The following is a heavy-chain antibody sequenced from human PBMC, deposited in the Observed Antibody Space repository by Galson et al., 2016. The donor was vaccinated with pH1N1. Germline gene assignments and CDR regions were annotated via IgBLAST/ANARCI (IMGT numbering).Heavy chain of an antibody. Sequence: SVKVSCKASGYTFTSNGISWVRQAPGQGLEWMGWINVDTGNTVHAQKLQDRVTMTTDTSTKTAYMELRSLKSDDTAVYYCARAGNLDGDRCYGNGLDVWGQGTTVTVSS. CDR2: INVDTGNT. CDR3: ARAGNLDGDRCYGNGLDV. V-gene: IGHV1-18*01. CDR1: GYTFTSNG. D-gene: IGHD2-21*01. J-gene: IGHJ6*02.